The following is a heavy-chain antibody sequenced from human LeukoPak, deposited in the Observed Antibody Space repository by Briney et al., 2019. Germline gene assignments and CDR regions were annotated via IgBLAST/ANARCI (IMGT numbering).Heavy chain of an antibody. CDR1: GFSFSIYG. D-gene: IGHD3-16*01. CDR3: AKGGLRGGTYNDDF. V-gene: IGHV3-23*01. CDR2: ISGSGGNT. Sequence: GGSLRLSCEASGFSFSIYGMSWVRQAPGKGLEWVSGISGSGGNTYYAEALTGRFTVSRDNSKNTLYLQMNSLRAEDTALYYCAKGGLRGGTYNDDFWGQGTLVTVSS. J-gene: IGHJ4*02.